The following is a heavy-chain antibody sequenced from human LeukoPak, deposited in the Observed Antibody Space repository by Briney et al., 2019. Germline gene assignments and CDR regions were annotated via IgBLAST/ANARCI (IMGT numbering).Heavy chain of an antibody. Sequence: GESLKISCKGSGYNFANYWIGWVRQMPGKGREWMGIIYPGDSDTTYSPSFQGQVTISADKSISTAYLQWSSLKASDSAMYYCARDQNQDGYNIFDSWGQGTLVTVSS. D-gene: IGHD5-24*01. CDR1: GYNFANYW. J-gene: IGHJ4*02. CDR3: ARDQNQDGYNIFDS. V-gene: IGHV5-51*01. CDR2: IYPGDSDT.